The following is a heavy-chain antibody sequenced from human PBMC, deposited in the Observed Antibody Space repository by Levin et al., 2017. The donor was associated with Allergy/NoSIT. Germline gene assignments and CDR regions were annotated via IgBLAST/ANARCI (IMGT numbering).Heavy chain of an antibody. CDR3: ASSDRPYYFRS. V-gene: IGHV4-34*01. CDR2: INHSGNT. J-gene: IGHJ4*02. CDR1: GRSFSGYY. Sequence: SCAVHGRSFSGYYWNWIRQPPGRGLECIGEINHSGNTYYNPSLKSRVTISVDTSKNQFSLKLTSVTAADTAIYYCASSDRPYYFRSWGQGTLVTVSS. D-gene: IGHD3-16*01.